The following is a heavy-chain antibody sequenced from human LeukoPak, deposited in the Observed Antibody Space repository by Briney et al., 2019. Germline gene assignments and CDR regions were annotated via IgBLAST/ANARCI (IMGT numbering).Heavy chain of an antibody. J-gene: IGHJ4*02. CDR2: VDPEDGET. D-gene: IGHD3-22*01. V-gene: IGHV1-69-2*01. CDR3: ATYYYDSSGYYYFPFDY. CDR1: GYTFTDYY. Sequence: GASVKVSCKASGYTFTDYYMHWVQQAPGKGLEWMGRVDPEDGETIYAEKFQGRVTITADTSTDTAYMELSSLRSEDTAVYYCATYYYDSSGYYYFPFDYWGQGTLVTVSS.